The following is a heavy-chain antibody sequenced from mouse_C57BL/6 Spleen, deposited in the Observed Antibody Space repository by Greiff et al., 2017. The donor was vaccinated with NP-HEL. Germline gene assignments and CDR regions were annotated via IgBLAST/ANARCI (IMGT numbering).Heavy chain of an antibody. CDR3: ARHSNYEYYFDY. CDR2: IYPSDSET. J-gene: IGHJ2*01. Sequence: QVHVKQPGAELVRPGSSVKLSCKASGYTFTSYWMDWVKQRPGQGLEWIGNIYPSDSETHYNQKFKDKATLTVDKSSSTAYMQLSSLTSEDSAVYYCARHSNYEYYFDYWGQGTTLTVSS. V-gene: IGHV1-61*01. D-gene: IGHD2-5*01. CDR1: GYTFTSYW.